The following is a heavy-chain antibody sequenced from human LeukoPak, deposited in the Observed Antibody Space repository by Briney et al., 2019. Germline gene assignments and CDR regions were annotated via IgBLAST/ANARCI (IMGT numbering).Heavy chain of an antibody. CDR2: IIPIFGTA. Sequence: ASVKVSCKASGGTFSSYAISWVRQAPGQGLEWMGGIIPIFGTANYAQKFQGRVTITTDESTSTAYMELSSLRSEDTAVYYCAGGVQLERENWFDPWGQGTLVTVSS. CDR3: AGGVQLERENWFDP. J-gene: IGHJ5*02. CDR1: GGTFSSYA. V-gene: IGHV1-69*05. D-gene: IGHD1-1*01.